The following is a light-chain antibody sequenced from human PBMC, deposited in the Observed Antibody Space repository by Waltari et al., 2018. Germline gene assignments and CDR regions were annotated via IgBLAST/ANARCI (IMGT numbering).Light chain of an antibody. CDR1: QSVGKS. V-gene: IGKV3-20*01. J-gene: IGKJ1*01. Sequence: EIVLTQSPGTLSLSPGERATLSCRASQSVGKSLAWYQHKPGQAPRLLIYDASSRATGIPDRFSGRVSGTDFCLTISRLDPEDFSVYGCQHYVTIPATFSQGTKVEV. CDR2: DAS. CDR3: QHYVTIPAT.